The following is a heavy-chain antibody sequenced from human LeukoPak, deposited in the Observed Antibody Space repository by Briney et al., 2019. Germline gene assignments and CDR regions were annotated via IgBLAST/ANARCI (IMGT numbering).Heavy chain of an antibody. CDR1: GYTFTSYY. Sequence: ASVKVSCKASGYTFTSYYMHWVRQAPGQGLEWMGIINPSGGSTSYAQKFQGRVTMTRDMSTSTVYMELSSLRSEDTAVYYCARVGNRGDAFDIWGQGTMVTVSS. CDR2: INPSGGST. J-gene: IGHJ3*02. CDR3: ARVGNRGDAFDI. D-gene: IGHD1-14*01. V-gene: IGHV1-46*01.